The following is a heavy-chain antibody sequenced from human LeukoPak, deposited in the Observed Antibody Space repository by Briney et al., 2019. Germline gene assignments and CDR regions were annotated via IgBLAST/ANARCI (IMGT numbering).Heavy chain of an antibody. CDR3: ARVGGYSYGRYYYYYYGMDV. CDR2: INHRGST. CDR1: GGSFSGYY. D-gene: IGHD5-18*01. Sequence: PSETLSLTCAVYGGSFSGYYWSWIRQPPGKGLEWIGEINHRGSTNYNPSLKSRVTISVDTSKNQFSLKLSSVTAADTAVYYCARVGGYSYGRYYYYYYGMDVWGQGTTVTVSS. V-gene: IGHV4-34*01. J-gene: IGHJ6*02.